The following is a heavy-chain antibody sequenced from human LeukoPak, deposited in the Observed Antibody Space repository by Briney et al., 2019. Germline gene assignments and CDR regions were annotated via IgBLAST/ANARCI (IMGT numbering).Heavy chain of an antibody. J-gene: IGHJ6*02. CDR1: GYTFTGYY. Sequence: ASVKVSCKASGYTFTGYYMHCVRQAPGQGLEWMGWINPNSGGTNYAQKFQGRVTMTRDTSISTAYMELSRLRSDDTAVYYCARDIQLWYKDYYYYYGMDVWGQGTTVTVSS. D-gene: IGHD5-18*01. V-gene: IGHV1-2*02. CDR3: ARDIQLWYKDYYYYYGMDV. CDR2: INPNSGGT.